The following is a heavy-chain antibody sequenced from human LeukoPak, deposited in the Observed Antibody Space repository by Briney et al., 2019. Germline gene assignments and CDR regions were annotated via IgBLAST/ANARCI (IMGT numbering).Heavy chain of an antibody. V-gene: IGHV3-23*01. Sequence: QTGGSLRLSCEVSGFAFSSYVMSWVRQAPGNGLEWVSAIDSNGVTTNYADSVKGRFTISRDNSKNTLYLQLSSLRVEDTAVYYCAKGDDFLADYRYRFDYWGQGTLVTVSS. CDR1: GFAFSSYV. CDR2: IDSNGVTT. J-gene: IGHJ4*02. D-gene: IGHD3-9*01. CDR3: AKGDDFLADYRYRFDY.